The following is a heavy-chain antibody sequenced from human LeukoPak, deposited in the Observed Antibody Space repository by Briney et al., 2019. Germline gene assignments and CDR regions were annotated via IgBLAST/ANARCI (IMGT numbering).Heavy chain of an antibody. V-gene: IGHV3-30*02. CDR3: AREERDRYSSRWNAFDI. J-gene: IGHJ3*02. Sequence: GGSLRLSCAASGFTFDKFGMHWVRQAPGKGLEGVAFIRYDGSDKYYADSVKGRFTISRDNSKNTLYLQINSLKPEDTAVYYCAREERDRYSSRWNAFDIWGQGTMVTVPS. D-gene: IGHD6-19*01. CDR2: IRYDGSDK. CDR1: GFTFDKFG.